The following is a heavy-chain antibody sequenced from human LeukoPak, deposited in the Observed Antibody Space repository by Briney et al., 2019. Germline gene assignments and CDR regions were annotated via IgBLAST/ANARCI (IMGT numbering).Heavy chain of an antibody. J-gene: IGHJ4*02. CDR3: ARSATWIQPDY. CDR1: GGTFSSYA. D-gene: IGHD5-18*01. CDR2: IIPILGIA. V-gene: IGHV1-69*04. Sequence: GASVKVSCKASGGTFSSYAISWVRQAPGQGLEWMGRIIPILGIANYAQKFQGRVTMTRDTSTSTVYMELSSLRSEDTAVYYCARSATWIQPDYWGQGTLVTVSS.